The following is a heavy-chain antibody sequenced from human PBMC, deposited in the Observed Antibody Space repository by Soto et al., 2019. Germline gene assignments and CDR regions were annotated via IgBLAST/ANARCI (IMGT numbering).Heavy chain of an antibody. V-gene: IGHV4-30-2*01. J-gene: IGHJ4*02. D-gene: IGHD5-12*01. Sequence: SEMLSLTCAVSGVFLSTGGYLLGLIRRPPGNGMEWIGYIYPSGSAYYTPFLKLRVTISVDRSKNQFSLKLSSVTSADTPVYYCAAGGGLPRYDWGQGTLVTVCS. CDR2: IYPSGSA. CDR1: GVFLSTGGYL. CDR3: AAGGGLPRYD.